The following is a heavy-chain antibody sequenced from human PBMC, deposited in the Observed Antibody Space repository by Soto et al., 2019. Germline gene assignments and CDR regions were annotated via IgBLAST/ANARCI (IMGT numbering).Heavy chain of an antibody. V-gene: IGHV1-69*02. J-gene: IGHJ4*01. Sequence: QVQLVQSGAEVKKPGSSVKVSCKASGGTFSSYTISWVRQAPGQGLEWMGRIIPILGIANYAQKFQGRGTITAHKSTSTAYMELSSLRSEDTAVYYCARHYRGDYDSSGYTENWGQGTLVTVSS. CDR3: ARHYRGDYDSSGYTEN. CDR1: GGTFSSYT. D-gene: IGHD3-22*01. CDR2: IIPILGIA.